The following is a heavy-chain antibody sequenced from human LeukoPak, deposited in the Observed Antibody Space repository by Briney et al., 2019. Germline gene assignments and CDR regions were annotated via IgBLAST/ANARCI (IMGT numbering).Heavy chain of an antibody. D-gene: IGHD2-15*01. V-gene: IGHV1-2*02. CDR2: INPNSGGT. CDR1: GYTFTGYY. CDR3: ARVLYCSGGSCYPDY. Sequence: ASVKVSCKASGYTFTGYYVHWVRQAPGQGLEWMGWINPNSGGTNYAQKFQGRVTMTRDTSISTAYMELSRLRSDDTAVYYCARVLYCSGGSCYPDYWGQGTLITVSS. J-gene: IGHJ4*02.